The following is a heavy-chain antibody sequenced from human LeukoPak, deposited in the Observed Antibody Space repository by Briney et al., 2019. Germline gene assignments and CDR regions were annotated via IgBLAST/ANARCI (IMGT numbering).Heavy chain of an antibody. Sequence: SETLSVTCVVYGGSFSGYYWSWIRQPPGKGLEWMGEINHSGSTNYNPSLKSRVTISVDTSKSQCSLKLSSVTAADTAVYYCARAIIPNDYYYYYVDVWGKGTTVTVSS. CDR2: INHSGST. J-gene: IGHJ6*03. D-gene: IGHD2-8*01. V-gene: IGHV4-34*01. CDR1: GGSFSGYY. CDR3: ARAIIPNDYYYYYVDV.